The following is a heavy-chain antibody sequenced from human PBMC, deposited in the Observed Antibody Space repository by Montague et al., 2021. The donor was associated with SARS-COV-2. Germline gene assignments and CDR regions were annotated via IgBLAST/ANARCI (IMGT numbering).Heavy chain of an antibody. CDR2: IYYSGST. J-gene: IGHJ3*02. V-gene: IGHV4-39*07. Sequence: SETLSLTCTVSRGSISSSSYYWGWIRQPPGKGLEWIGSIYYSGSTYYNPSLKGRVTITVDTSKNQFSLKLSSVTAADTDVYYCAGKSITMVQGVIMGAFDIWGQGTMVTVSS. CDR3: AGKSITMVQGVIMGAFDI. CDR1: RGSISSSSYY. D-gene: IGHD3-10*01.